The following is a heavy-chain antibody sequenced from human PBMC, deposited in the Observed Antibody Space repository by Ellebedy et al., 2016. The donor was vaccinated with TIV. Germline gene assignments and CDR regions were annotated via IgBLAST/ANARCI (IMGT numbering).Heavy chain of an antibody. CDR2: ISPSGGGT. V-gene: IGHV1-46*01. CDR1: GYTFTNYY. J-gene: IGHJ6*03. D-gene: IGHD2-2*01. Sequence: ASVKVSCXASGYTFTNYYIHWVRQAPGQGLEWMGIISPSGGGTSYAQKFQGRVTMTIDTSTSTVYMELRSLRSDDTAVYYCARNMVVVSYYYYMDVWGKGTTVTVSS. CDR3: ARNMVVVSYYYYMDV.